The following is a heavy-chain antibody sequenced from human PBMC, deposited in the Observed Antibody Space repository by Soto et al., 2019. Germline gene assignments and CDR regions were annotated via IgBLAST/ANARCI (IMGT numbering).Heavy chain of an antibody. J-gene: IGHJ6*02. Sequence: GASVKVSFKASGYTFSTYAIHWVRQAPGQSLEWMGWLNGGTGQTRYSQRFQDRVTITRDTSASTAYMEVSSLRPEDTAVYYCARGKGMEENYYYYGMDIWGQGTTVTVSS. V-gene: IGHV1-3*01. CDR2: LNGGTGQT. CDR3: ARGKGMEENYYYYGMDI. CDR1: GYTFSTYA. D-gene: IGHD1-1*01.